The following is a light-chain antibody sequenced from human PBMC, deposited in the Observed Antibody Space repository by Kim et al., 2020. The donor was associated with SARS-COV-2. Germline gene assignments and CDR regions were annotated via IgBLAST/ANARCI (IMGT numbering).Light chain of an antibody. J-gene: IGLJ2*01. CDR1: SPNIGAGYD. V-gene: IGLV1-40*01. Sequence: VTIPWNAGSPNIGAGYDVHWYQQLPGTAPKLLIYGNRNRPSGVPDRFSGSKSGTSASLAITGLQAEDEADYYCPSYDSSLSGSKVFGGGTQLTVL. CDR3: PSYDSSLSGSKV. CDR2: GNR.